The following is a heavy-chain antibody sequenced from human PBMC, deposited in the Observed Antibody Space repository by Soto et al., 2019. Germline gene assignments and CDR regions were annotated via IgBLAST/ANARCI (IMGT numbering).Heavy chain of an antibody. CDR3: ARDFTGSYLGLDY. V-gene: IGHV1-3*01. Sequence: ASVKVSCKASGYTSTSYAMHWVRQAPGQRLEWMGWINAGNGNTKYSQKFQGRVTITRDTSASTAYMELSSLRSEDTAVYYCARDFTGSYLGLDYWGQGTLVTVSS. J-gene: IGHJ4*02. D-gene: IGHD1-26*01. CDR1: GYTSTSYA. CDR2: INAGNGNT.